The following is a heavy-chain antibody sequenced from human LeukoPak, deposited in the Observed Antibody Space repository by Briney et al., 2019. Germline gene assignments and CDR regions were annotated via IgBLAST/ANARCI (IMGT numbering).Heavy chain of an antibody. J-gene: IGHJ4*02. CDR3: ASLSSGYPIN. CDR2: LSGSGGDT. V-gene: IGHV3-23*01. Sequence: GGSLRVSCVASGFTFGHNAMAWVRQAPGKRLEWVSALSGSGGDTFYADSVKGRFTISRDNSKNTLYLQMNSLRTEDTAVYYCASLSSGYPINWGQGTLVTVSS. D-gene: IGHD3-22*01. CDR1: GFTFGHNA.